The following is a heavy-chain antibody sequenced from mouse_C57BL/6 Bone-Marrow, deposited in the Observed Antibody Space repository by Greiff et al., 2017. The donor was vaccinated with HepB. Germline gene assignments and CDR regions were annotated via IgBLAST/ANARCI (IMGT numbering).Heavy chain of an antibody. V-gene: IGHV1-15*01. CDR1: GYTFTDYE. CDR2: IDPETGGT. J-gene: IGHJ3*01. Sequence: VKLPESGAELVRPGASVTLSCKASGYTFTDYEMHWVKQTPVHGLEWIGAIDPETGGTAYNQKFKGKAILTADKSSSTAYMELRSLTSEDSAVYYCTRDFYWGQGTLVTVSA. CDR3: TRDFY.